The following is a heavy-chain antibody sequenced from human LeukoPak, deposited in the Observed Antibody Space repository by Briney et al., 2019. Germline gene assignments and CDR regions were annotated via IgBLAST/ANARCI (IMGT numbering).Heavy chain of an antibody. V-gene: IGHV4-59*01. CDR1: GGSISSYY. J-gene: IGHJ6*03. Sequence: PSETLSLTCTVSGGSISSYYWNWIRQPPGKGLEWIGYIYYSGTTNYNPSLKSRVSMSVDTSKTQFSLKLSSVTAADTAVYYCVRHQRDYYYYMDVWGKGTTVIISS. CDR2: IYYSGTT. CDR3: VRHQRDYYYYMDV.